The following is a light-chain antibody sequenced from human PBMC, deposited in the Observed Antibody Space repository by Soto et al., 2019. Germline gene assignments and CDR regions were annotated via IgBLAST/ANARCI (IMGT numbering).Light chain of an antibody. J-gene: IGKJ2*01. CDR1: QSVSTN. Sequence: EIEMTQSPATLPVSPGERATLSCRASQSVSTNLAWYQQKPGQAPRLLIYGASTRAPGFPARFTGSGSGTEFTLTIRSLQSEDFAVYYCQQYNDWPHTFGQGTKLEIK. CDR2: GAS. V-gene: IGKV3-15*01. CDR3: QQYNDWPHT.